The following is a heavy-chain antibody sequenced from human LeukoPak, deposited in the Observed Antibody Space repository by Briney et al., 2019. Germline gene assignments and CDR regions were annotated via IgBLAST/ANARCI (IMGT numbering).Heavy chain of an antibody. CDR3: TRANDERGYYPGDAFDI. Sequence: GESLKISCKGSGYSFTSYWIGWVRQMPGKGLEWMGIIYPGDSDTKYSPSFQGQVTISADKSISTAYLQWRSLKASDTAMYYCTRANDERGYYPGDAFDIWGQGTMVIVSS. J-gene: IGHJ3*02. CDR2: IYPGDSDT. V-gene: IGHV5-51*01. CDR1: GYSFTSYW. D-gene: IGHD3-22*01.